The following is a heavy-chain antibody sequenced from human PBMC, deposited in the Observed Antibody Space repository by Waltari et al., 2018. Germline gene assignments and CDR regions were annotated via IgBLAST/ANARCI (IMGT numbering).Heavy chain of an antibody. CDR1: ARSIISHY. CDR2: IYYSGST. CDR3: AGDYGGNSAEDY. J-gene: IGHJ4*02. D-gene: IGHD2-21*02. V-gene: IGHV4-59*11. Sequence: QVQLQESGPGLVKPSETLSLTCTVSARSIISHYWSWIRQPPGKGLEWIGYIYYSGSTNYNPSLKSRVTISVDTSKNQFSLKLSSVTAADTAVYYCAGDYGGNSAEDYWGQGTLVTVSS.